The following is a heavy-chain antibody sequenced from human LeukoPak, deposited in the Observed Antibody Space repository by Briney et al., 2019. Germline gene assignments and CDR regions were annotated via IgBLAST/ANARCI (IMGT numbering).Heavy chain of an antibody. D-gene: IGHD1-1*01. Sequence: GASLKISCAASELNFSSYVMTWVRQAPDIRLQWVSTICAGGVTTYDADSVKGRVTISRDNSKYTLHLHMNSLRVGDAAVYYCVTRGTTATKYLEYWGQGTLVIVS. J-gene: IGHJ4*02. CDR2: ICAGGVTT. V-gene: IGHV3-23*01. CDR3: VTRGTTATKYLEY. CDR1: ELNFSSYV.